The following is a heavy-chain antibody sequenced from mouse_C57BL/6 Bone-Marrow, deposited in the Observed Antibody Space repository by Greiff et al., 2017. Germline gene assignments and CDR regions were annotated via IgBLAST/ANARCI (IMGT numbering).Heavy chain of an antibody. D-gene: IGHD4-1*01. CDR1: GFTFSSYA. J-gene: IGHJ4*01. Sequence: EVQLVESGGGLVKPGGSLKLSCAASGFTFSSYAMSWVRQTPEKRLEWVATISVGGSYTYYPDNVKGRFTISRDNAKNNLYLQMSHLKSEDTAMYYCAREAGKAMDYWGQGTSVTVSS. V-gene: IGHV5-4*01. CDR2: ISVGGSYT. CDR3: AREAGKAMDY.